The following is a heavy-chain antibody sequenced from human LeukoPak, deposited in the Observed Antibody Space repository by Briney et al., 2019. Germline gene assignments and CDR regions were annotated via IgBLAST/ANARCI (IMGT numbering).Heavy chain of an antibody. J-gene: IGHJ3*02. CDR2: IWYDGSNK. CDR1: GFTFSSYG. CDR3: AREYTHGDYGGNQGPGAFDI. Sequence: PGGSLRLSCPASGFTFSSYGMHWVRQAPGKGREWVAVIWYDGSNKYYADSVKGRFTISKDNSKNTLYLQMNSLRAEDTAVYYCAREYTHGDYGGNQGPGAFDIWGQGTMVTVSS. D-gene: IGHD4-23*01. V-gene: IGHV3-33*01.